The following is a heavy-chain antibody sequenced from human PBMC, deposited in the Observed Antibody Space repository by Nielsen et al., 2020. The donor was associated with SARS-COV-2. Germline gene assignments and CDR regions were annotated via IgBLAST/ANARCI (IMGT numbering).Heavy chain of an antibody. D-gene: IGHD3/OR15-3a*01. V-gene: IGHV3-33*01. J-gene: IGHJ5*02. CDR1: GFTLSSHG. Sequence: GGSMRLSCVASGFTLSSHGMHWVRQPPGKGLEWVAHMWYHGGDENYADSVRGRFTISRDLSKNTVYLQMSSLRVEDTAVYYCARDLTFGAYWFDPWSQGTLLNVSS. CDR3: ARDLTFGAYWFDP. CDR2: MWYHGGDE.